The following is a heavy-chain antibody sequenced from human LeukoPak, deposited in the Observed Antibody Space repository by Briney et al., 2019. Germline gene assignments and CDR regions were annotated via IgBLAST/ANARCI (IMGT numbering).Heavy chain of an antibody. CDR1: GYTFTSYG. V-gene: IGHV1-18*01. D-gene: IGHD3-16*02. Sequence: GASVKVSCKASGYTFTSYGISWVRQAPGQGLEWMGWISAYNGNTNYAQKFQGRVTMTTDTSTSTAYMELRTLRSDDTAVYYCAKGPHVWGNYRYAFYYYMDVWGKGTTVTVSS. CDR3: AKGPHVWGNYRYAFYYYMDV. CDR2: ISAYNGNT. J-gene: IGHJ6*03.